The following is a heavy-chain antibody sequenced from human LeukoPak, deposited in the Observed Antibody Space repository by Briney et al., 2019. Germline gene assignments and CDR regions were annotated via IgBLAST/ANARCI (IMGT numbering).Heavy chain of an antibody. CDR3: AKLGHGGYYSYMDV. D-gene: IGHD2-21*01. CDR2: ASTDGTP. J-gene: IGHJ6*03. V-gene: IGHV3-69-1*02. CDR1: GFTFSDYY. Sequence: GGSLRLSCAASGFTFSDYYMTWVRQGPGKGLESVSSASTDGTPYYANSVKGRFTISRDNSKSTLYLRMNSLRAEDTAVYYCAKLGHGGYYSYMDVWGKGTTVTVSS.